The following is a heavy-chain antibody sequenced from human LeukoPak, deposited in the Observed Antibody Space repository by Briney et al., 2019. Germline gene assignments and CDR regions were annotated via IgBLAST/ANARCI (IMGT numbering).Heavy chain of an antibody. V-gene: IGHV3-30-3*01. Sequence: GGSLRLSCAASGFTFSSYAMHWVRQAPGKGLEWVAVISYDGSNKYYADSVKGRFTISRDNSKNTLYLQMNSLRAEDTAVYYCAKDLYSSGWYRAFDIWGQGTMVTVSS. CDR2: ISYDGSNK. J-gene: IGHJ3*02. CDR3: AKDLYSSGWYRAFDI. D-gene: IGHD6-19*01. CDR1: GFTFSSYA.